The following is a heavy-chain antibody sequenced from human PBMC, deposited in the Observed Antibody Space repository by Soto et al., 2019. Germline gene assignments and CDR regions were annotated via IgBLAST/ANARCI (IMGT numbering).Heavy chain of an antibody. Sequence: PGGSLRLSCAASGFTFSSYGMHWVRQAPGKGLEWVAVIWYDGSNKYYADSVKGRFTISRDNSKNTLYLQMNSLRAEDTAVYYCARVLGTYSSGMHYFDYWGQGTLVTVSS. CDR1: GFTFSSYG. D-gene: IGHD6-19*01. CDR2: IWYDGSNK. CDR3: ARVLGTYSSGMHYFDY. V-gene: IGHV3-33*01. J-gene: IGHJ4*02.